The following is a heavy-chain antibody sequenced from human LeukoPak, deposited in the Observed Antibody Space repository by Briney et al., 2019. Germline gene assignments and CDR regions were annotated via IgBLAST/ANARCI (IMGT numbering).Heavy chain of an antibody. CDR1: GGSINSYH. CDR2: IYYSGST. V-gene: IGHV4-59*12. Sequence: PSETLSLTCTVSGGSINSYHWSWIRQPPGKGLEWIGYIYYSGSTNYNPSLKSRVAISVDTSKNQFSLKLRSVTAADTAVYYCARDFGNMVRGGEWGQGTLVTVSS. D-gene: IGHD3-10*01. CDR3: ARDFGNMVRGGE. J-gene: IGHJ4*02.